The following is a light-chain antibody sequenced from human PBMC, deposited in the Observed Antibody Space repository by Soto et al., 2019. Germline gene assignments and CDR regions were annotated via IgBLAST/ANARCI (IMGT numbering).Light chain of an antibody. V-gene: IGLV2-14*01. CDR2: EVS. Sequence: QSALTQPASVSGSPGQSITISCTGTSSDVGGYNYVSWYQQHPGKAPKLMIYEVSNRPSGVSNRFSGAKSGNTASLTISGLQAEDEADYYCISYTSSSTRGVFGTGTKLTVL. J-gene: IGLJ1*01. CDR1: SSDVGGYNY. CDR3: ISYTSSSTRGV.